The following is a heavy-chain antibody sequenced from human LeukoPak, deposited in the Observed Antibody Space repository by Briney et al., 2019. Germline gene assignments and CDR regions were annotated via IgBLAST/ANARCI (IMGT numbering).Heavy chain of an antibody. CDR1: GFTFSNYW. Sequence: GGSLRLSCAASGFTFSNYWMNWARQAPGRGREWVANIKQDGSEKHYVDSVKGRFTVSRDNAENSLYLQMNSLRAEDTAVYYCARDHTVAGIVFDYWGQGTLVTVSS. CDR2: IKQDGSEK. V-gene: IGHV3-7*01. D-gene: IGHD6-19*01. CDR3: ARDHTVAGIVFDY. J-gene: IGHJ4*02.